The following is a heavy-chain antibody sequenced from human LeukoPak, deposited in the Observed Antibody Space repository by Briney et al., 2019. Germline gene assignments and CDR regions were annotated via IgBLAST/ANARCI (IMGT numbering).Heavy chain of an antibody. CDR3: GRHSTLGIGHYC. J-gene: IGHJ4*02. V-gene: IGHV4-39*01. Sequence: SETLSLTCSVSGGSISSSSHYWGWIRQPPGKGLEWIGSTYYSGSTYYNPSLKSRVTISVDTSKNQFSLKLTSVTAADTAVYYCGRHSTLGIGHYCWVQGTLVTV. CDR2: TYYSGST. D-gene: IGHD7-27*01. CDR1: GGSISSSSHY.